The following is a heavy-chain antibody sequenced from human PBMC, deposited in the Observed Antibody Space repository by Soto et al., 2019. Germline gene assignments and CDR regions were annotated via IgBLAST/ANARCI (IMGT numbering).Heavy chain of an antibody. CDR2: MSGSGGGT. D-gene: IGHD2-2*01. J-gene: IGHJ6*02. Sequence: PGESLRLSCAASGFSFTNYAMHWVRQTSGKGLEWVSSMSGSGGGTYYADSVKGRFTISRDNSKNTLFLQMNSLRAEDTALYYCAGAYCSGTTCYGLYGMDVWGQGTTVTVSS. CDR3: AGAYCSGTTCYGLYGMDV. V-gene: IGHV3-23*01. CDR1: GFSFTNYA.